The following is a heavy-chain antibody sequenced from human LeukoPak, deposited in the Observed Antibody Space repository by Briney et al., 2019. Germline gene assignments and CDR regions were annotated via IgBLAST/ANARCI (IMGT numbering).Heavy chain of an antibody. D-gene: IGHD3-3*01. V-gene: IGHV3-30-3*01. J-gene: IGHJ5*02. CDR2: ISYDGSNK. Sequence: GRSLRLSCAASGFTFSSYAMHWVRQAPGKGLEWVAVISYDGSNKYYADSVKGRFTISRDNSKNTLYLQMNSLRAEETAVYYCARDSYVLRFLEWLFDPWGQGTLVTVSS. CDR3: ARDSYVLRFLEWLFDP. CDR1: GFTFSSYA.